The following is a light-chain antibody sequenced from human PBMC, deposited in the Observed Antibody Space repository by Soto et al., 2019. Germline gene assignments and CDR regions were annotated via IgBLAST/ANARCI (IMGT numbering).Light chain of an antibody. Sequence: EIVMTQSPATLSVSPGERATLSCRSSQSVSSNLAWYQQKPGQAPRLLIYDASNRATGIPARFSGCGSGTDFTPTISSLEAEDFAIYYGQQRSNWPTITFGQGTRLEIK. V-gene: IGKV3-11*01. CDR1: QSVSSN. CDR3: QQRSNWPTIT. J-gene: IGKJ5*01. CDR2: DAS.